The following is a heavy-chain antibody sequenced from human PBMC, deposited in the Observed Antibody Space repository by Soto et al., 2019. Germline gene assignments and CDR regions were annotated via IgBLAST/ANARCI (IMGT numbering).Heavy chain of an antibody. CDR1: GYTFTSYA. CDR3: ARGGQLWAEDVYYGMDV. CDR2: INAGNGNT. J-gene: IGHJ6*02. Sequence: ASVKVSCKASGYTFTSYAMHWVRQAPGQRPEWMGWINAGNGNTKYSQKFQGRVTITRDTSASTAYMELSSLRSGDTAVYYCARGGQLWAEDVYYGMDVWGQGTTVTVSS. D-gene: IGHD5-18*01. V-gene: IGHV1-3*01.